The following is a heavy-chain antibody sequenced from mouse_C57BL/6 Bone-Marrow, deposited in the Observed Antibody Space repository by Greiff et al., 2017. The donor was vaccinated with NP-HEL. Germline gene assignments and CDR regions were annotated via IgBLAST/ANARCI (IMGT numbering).Heavy chain of an antibody. V-gene: IGHV1-18*01. J-gene: IGHJ1*03. CDR2: INPNNGGT. Sequence: VQLQQSGPELVKPGASVKIPCKASGYTFTDYNMDWVKQSHGKSLEWIGDINPNNGGTIYNQKFKGKATLTVDKSSSTAYMELRSLTSEDTAVYYWARRDYGSSYWYFDVWGTGTTVTVSS. D-gene: IGHD1-1*01. CDR1: GYTFTDYN. CDR3: ARRDYGSSYWYFDV.